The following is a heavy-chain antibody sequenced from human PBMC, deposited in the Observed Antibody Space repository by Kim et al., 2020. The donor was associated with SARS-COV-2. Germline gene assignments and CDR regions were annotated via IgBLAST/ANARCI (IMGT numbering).Heavy chain of an antibody. CDR3: ARDKGWFGEPTVFHGMDV. D-gene: IGHD3-10*01. CDR1: GGSISSGGYY. V-gene: IGHV4-31*03. J-gene: IGHJ6*02. CDR2: IYYSGST. Sequence: SETLSLTCTVSGGSISSGGYYWSWIRQHPGKGLEWIGYIYYSGSTYYNPSLKSRVTISVDTSKNQFSLKLSSVTAADTAVYYCARDKGWFGEPTVFHGMDVWGQGTTVTVSS.